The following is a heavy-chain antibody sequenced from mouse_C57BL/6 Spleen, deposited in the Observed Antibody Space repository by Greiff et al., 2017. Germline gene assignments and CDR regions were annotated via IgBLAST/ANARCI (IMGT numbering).Heavy chain of an antibody. CDR2: IYPGSGNT. CDR3: ARRRRIYYDYDGGVYFDY. Sequence: QVQLQQSGAELVRPGASVKLSCKASGYTFTDYYINWVKQRPGQGLEWIARIYPGSGNTYYNEKFKGKATLTAEKSSSTAYMQLSSLTSEDSAVYFCARRRRIYYDYDGGVYFDYWGQGTTLTVSS. J-gene: IGHJ2*01. V-gene: IGHV1-76*01. D-gene: IGHD2-4*01. CDR1: GYTFTDYY.